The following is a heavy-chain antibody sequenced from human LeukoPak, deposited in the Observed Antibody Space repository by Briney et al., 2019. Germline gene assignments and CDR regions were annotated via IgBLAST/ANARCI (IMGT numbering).Heavy chain of an antibody. J-gene: IGHJ4*02. CDR3: ARSDYVWVSYRYLDY. V-gene: IGHV4-61*02. Sequence: SQTLSLTCTVSGGSISSGSYYWSWIRPPAGQELEWFRRIYTSGSTNYNPSLKSRITIAVDTSKNQFSLKLSSVTAADTAVYYCARSDYVWVSYRYLDYWGQGTLVTVSS. D-gene: IGHD3-16*02. CDR2: IYTSGST. CDR1: GGSISSGSYY.